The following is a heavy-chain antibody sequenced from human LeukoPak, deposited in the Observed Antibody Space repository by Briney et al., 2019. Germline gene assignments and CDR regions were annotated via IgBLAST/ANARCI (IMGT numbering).Heavy chain of an antibody. D-gene: IGHD6-6*01. CDR1: GFTVSSNY. Sequence: GGSLRLSCAASGFTVSSNYMSWVRQAPGKGLEWVSVIYSGGSTYYVDSVKGRFTISRDNSKNTLYLQMNSLRAEDTAVYYCAASAARPRFDYWGQGTLVTVSS. CDR3: AASAARPRFDY. V-gene: IGHV3-66*02. CDR2: IYSGGST. J-gene: IGHJ4*02.